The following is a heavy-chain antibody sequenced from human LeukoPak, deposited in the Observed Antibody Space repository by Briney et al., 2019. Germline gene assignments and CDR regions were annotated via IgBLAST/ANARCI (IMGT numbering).Heavy chain of an antibody. Sequence: PSETLSLTCTVSGGSISSSSYHWGWIRQPPGKGLEWIGSIHYSGSTNYNPSLKSRVTISVDTSKNQFSLKLSSVTAADTAVYYCARGFSYYYGSGSYFAFDIWGQGTMVTVSS. V-gene: IGHV4-39*07. J-gene: IGHJ3*02. CDR2: IHYSGST. D-gene: IGHD3-10*01. CDR3: ARGFSYYYGSGSYFAFDI. CDR1: GGSISSSSYH.